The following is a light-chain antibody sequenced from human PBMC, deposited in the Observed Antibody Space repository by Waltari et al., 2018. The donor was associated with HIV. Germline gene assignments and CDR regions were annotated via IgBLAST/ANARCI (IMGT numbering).Light chain of an antibody. Sequence: HSALTQPASVSGSPGQSLTISCSGTVPAIDVYNFVSWYRQYPGLAPQLVLYGVSSRPSGVSLRFSGSKSGDTASLTISGLEAEDEAHYYCSSYTRNHSLVFGGGTKLTVL. CDR2: GVS. V-gene: IGLV2-14*01. CDR3: SSYTRNHSLV. CDR1: VPAIDVYNF. J-gene: IGLJ3*02.